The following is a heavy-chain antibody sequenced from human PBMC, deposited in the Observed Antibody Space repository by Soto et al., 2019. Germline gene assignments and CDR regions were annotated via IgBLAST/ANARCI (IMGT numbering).Heavy chain of an antibody. D-gene: IGHD1-26*01. CDR2: IRQDGSEK. Sequence: GGSLRLSCAASGFTFTSYWMNWVRQAPGRGLEWVANIRQDGSEKYYVDSVKGRFTISRDNAKKSLYLQMNSLRAEDTAVYYCARKVGATQDYYYGMDVWGQGTTVTVSS. J-gene: IGHJ6*02. CDR3: ARKVGATQDYYYGMDV. V-gene: IGHV3-7*05. CDR1: GFTFTSYW.